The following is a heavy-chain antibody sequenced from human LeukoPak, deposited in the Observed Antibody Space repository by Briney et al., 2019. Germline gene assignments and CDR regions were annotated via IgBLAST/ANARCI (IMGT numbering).Heavy chain of an antibody. CDR1: GFTFSSYA. CDR2: ISGSGGST. D-gene: IGHD3-10*01. J-gene: IGHJ4*02. V-gene: IGHV3-23*01. Sequence: PGGSLRLSCAASGFTFSSYAMSWVRQAPGKGLEWVSAISGSGGSTYYADSVKGRFTISRDNSKNTLYLQMNSLRAEDTAVYNCAKTSNYGSGSYRIGYYFDYWGQGTLDTVSS. CDR3: AKTSNYGSGSYRIGYYFDY.